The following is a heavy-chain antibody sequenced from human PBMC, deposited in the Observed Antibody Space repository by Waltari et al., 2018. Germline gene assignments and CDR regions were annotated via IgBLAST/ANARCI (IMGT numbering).Heavy chain of an antibody. CDR1: GGSFSGYY. J-gene: IGHJ6*02. CDR3: ARGRRVGRFLEWLSRMGGRDV. D-gene: IGHD3-3*01. V-gene: IGHV4-34*01. Sequence: QVQLQQWGAGLLKPSETLSLTCAVYGGSFSGYYWSWIRQPPGKGLEWIGEINHSGSTNHNPSTKSRVTISVDTSKNQCSLKRSSVTAADTAVYYCARGRRVGRFLEWLSRMGGRDVWGQGTTVTVS. CDR2: INHSGST.